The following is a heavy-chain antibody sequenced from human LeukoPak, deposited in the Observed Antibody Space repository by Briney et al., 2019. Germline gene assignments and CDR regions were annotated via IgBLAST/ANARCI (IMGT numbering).Heavy chain of an antibody. CDR2: IYWDDDK. J-gene: IGHJ4*02. D-gene: IGHD4-17*01. V-gene: IGHV2-5*02. CDR3: ARYDYGDSPTVDYFDY. CDR1: GFSLSTSGVG. Sequence: SGPTLVNPTQTLTLTCTFSGFSLSTSGVGVAWIRQPPGKALEWLALIYWDDDKRYSPSLKSRITITKDTSKNQVVLTMTNMDPVDTATYYCARYDYGDSPTVDYFDYWGQGTLVTVSS.